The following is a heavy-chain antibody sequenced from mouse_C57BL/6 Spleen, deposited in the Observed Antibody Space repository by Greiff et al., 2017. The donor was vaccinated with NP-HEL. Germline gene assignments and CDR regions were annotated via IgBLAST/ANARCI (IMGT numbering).Heavy chain of an antibody. CDR1: GYAFSSSW. CDR2: IYPGDGDT. D-gene: IGHD2-3*01. Sequence: VQLQQSGPELVKPGASVKISCKASGYAFSSSWMNWVKQRPGKGLEWIGRIYPGDGDTNYNGKFKGKATLTADKSSSTAYMQLSSLTSEDSAVYFCARWLLREYFDVWGTGTTVTVSS. J-gene: IGHJ1*03. V-gene: IGHV1-82*01. CDR3: ARWLLREYFDV.